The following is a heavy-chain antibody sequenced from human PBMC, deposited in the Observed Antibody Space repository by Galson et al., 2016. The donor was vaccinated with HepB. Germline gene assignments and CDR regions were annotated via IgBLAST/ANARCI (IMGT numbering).Heavy chain of an antibody. J-gene: IGHJ4*02. CDR1: GSTLTRLS. V-gene: IGHV1-24*01. CDR2: FDPEVGET. CDR3: ARSVNSGHDPIYLAH. D-gene: IGHD5-12*01. Sequence: SCKVSGSTLTRLSLHWVRQAPGEGLEWMGGFDPEVGETICAQRFQGRVTMTEDTSTSTAYMELNSLKSEDTAIYYCARSVNSGHDPIYLAHWGQGALVTVSS.